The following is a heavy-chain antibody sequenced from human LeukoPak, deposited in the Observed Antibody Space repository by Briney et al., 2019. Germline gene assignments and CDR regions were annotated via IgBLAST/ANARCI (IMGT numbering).Heavy chain of an antibody. V-gene: IGHV1-46*01. CDR2: INPSGGST. J-gene: IGHJ3*02. CDR3: ARYSSPPNAFDI. D-gene: IGHD6-13*01. CDR1: GYTFTRYY. Sequence: GASLKVSCKASGYTFTRYYMHWVRQAPEQGLEWMGIINPSGGSTTYAQKFQGRVTMTRDTSTSTVYMDLSSLRSEDTAVYYCARYSSPPNAFDIWGQGTMVTVSS.